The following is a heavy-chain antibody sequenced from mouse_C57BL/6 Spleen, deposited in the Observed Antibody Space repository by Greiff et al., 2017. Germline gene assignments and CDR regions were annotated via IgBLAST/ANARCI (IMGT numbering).Heavy chain of an antibody. CDR1: GFSLTSYG. CDR3: SRNFLYV. J-gene: IGHJ1*03. CDR2: IWSGGST. Sequence: QVQLQQSGPGLVQPSQSLSITCTVSGFSLTSYGVHWVRQSPGKGLEWLGVIWSGGSTDYNAAFISSLSISKDNSKGQVFFKMNRRQAYDTAIYYWSRNFLYVWGTGTTVTVSS. V-gene: IGHV2-2*01.